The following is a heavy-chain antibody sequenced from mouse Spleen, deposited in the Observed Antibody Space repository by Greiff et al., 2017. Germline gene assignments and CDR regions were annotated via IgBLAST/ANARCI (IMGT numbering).Heavy chain of an antibody. Sequence: EVHLVESGGGLVKPGGSLKLSCAASGFTFSSYGMSWVRQTPEKRLEWVATISGGGSYTYYPDSVKGRFTISRDNAKNNLYLQMSSLRSEDTALFYRARHYGYGGPAWFAYWGQGTLVTVSA. J-gene: IGHJ3*01. CDR2: ISGGGSYT. D-gene: IGHD2-2*01. CDR3: ARHYGYGGPAWFAY. V-gene: IGHV5-9-2*01. CDR1: GFTFSSYG.